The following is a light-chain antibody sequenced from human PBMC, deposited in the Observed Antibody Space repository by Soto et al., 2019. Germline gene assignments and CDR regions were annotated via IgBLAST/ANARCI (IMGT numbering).Light chain of an antibody. Sequence: IVLTQSPGTLSLSPGERATLSCRASQSVSNNYLAWYQQKPGQAPRLLIYGASNRATGIPDRFSGSGSGTEFTLTISSLQPDDFATYYCQQYNSYWTFGQGTKV. CDR2: GAS. CDR3: QQYNSYWT. V-gene: IGKV3-20*01. CDR1: QSVSNNY. J-gene: IGKJ1*01.